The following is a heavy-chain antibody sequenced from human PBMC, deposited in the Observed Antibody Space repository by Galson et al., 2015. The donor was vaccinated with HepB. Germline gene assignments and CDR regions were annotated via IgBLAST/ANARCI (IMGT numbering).Heavy chain of an antibody. J-gene: IGHJ6*02. D-gene: IGHD5-18*01. CDR1: GGTFSSYT. CDR3: ARRADTAMVGGYYYGMDV. Sequence: SVKVSCKASGGTFSSYTISWVRQAPGQGLEWMGRIIPILGIANYAQKFQGRVTITADKSTSTAYMELGSLRSEDTAVYYCARRADTAMVGGYYYGMDVWGQGTTVTVSS. CDR2: IIPILGIA. V-gene: IGHV1-69*02.